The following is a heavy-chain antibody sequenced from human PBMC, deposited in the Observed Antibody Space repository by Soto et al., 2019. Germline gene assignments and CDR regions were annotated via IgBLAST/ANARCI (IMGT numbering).Heavy chain of an antibody. CDR1: GGTFSSYA. Sequence: GASVKVSCKASGGTFSSYAISWVRQAPGQGLEWMGGIIPIFGTANYAQKFQGRVTITADESTSTAYMELSSLRSEDTAVYYCARGCSGGSCYQRSWFDPWGQGTLVTVSS. V-gene: IGHV1-69*13. CDR2: IIPIFGTA. D-gene: IGHD2-15*01. CDR3: ARGCSGGSCYQRSWFDP. J-gene: IGHJ5*02.